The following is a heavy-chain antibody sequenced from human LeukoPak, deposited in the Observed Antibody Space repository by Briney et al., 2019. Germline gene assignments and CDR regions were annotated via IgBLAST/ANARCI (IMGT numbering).Heavy chain of an antibody. V-gene: IGHV3-23*01. CDR2: NSGSGGST. CDR1: GFTFSSYA. J-gene: IGHJ6*02. CDR3: AKVVGYCSGGSCFSGYYYYGMDV. D-gene: IGHD2-15*01. Sequence: GGSLRLSCAASGFTFSSYAMSWVRQAPGKGLEWVSANSGSGGSTYYADSVKGRFTISRDNSKNTLYLQMNSLRAEDTAVYYCAKVVGYCSGGSCFSGYYYYGMDVWGQGTTVTVSS.